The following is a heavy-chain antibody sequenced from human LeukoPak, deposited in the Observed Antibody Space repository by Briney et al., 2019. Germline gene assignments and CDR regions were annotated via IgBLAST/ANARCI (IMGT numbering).Heavy chain of an antibody. D-gene: IGHD3-10*01. CDR3: ARVRRGVSSAFDI. V-gene: IGHV3-66*01. CDR1: GFTVSSNY. Sequence: GGSLRLSCAASGFTVSSNYMSWVRQAPGKGLEWVSVIYSGGSTYYADSVKGRFTISRDNSKNTLYLQMNSLRAEDTAVYYCARVRRGVSSAFDIWGQGTMVTVSS. J-gene: IGHJ3*02. CDR2: IYSGGST.